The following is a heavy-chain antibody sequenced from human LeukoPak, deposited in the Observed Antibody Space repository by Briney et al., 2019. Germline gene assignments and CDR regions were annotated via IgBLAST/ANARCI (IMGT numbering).Heavy chain of an antibody. Sequence: SETLSLTCTVSGGSISSYYWSWIRQPPEKGLEWIGYIYYSGSTNYNPSLKSRVTISVDTSKNQFSLKLSSVTAADTAVYYCARQERWLPFDYWGQGTLVTVSS. CDR2: IYYSGST. D-gene: IGHD5-24*01. V-gene: IGHV4-59*08. CDR1: GGSISSYY. J-gene: IGHJ4*02. CDR3: ARQERWLPFDY.